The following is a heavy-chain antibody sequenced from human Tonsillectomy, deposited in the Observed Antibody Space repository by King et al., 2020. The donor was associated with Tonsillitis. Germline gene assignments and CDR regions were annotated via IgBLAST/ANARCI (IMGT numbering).Heavy chain of an antibody. J-gene: IGHJ4*02. Sequence: VQLVEFGGSVVQPGRSLRLSCAASGFTFSNYAMHWVRQAPGKGLEWVAVISFDGSNKYYADSVKGRFTISRDNSKNTLYLQMSSLRAEDTAVFYCARELFWELQGAPYFDYWGQGTLVTVSS. V-gene: IGHV3-30-3*01. CDR2: ISFDGSNK. D-gene: IGHD1-26*01. CDR3: ARELFWELQGAPYFDY. CDR1: GFTFSNYA.